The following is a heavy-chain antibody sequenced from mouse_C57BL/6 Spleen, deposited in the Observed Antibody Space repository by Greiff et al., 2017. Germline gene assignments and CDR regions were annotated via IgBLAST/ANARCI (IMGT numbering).Heavy chain of an antibody. D-gene: IGHD1-1*01. Sequence: QVQLQQSGAELVRPGTSVKVSCKASGYAFTNYLIEWVKQRPGQGLEWIGVINPGSGGTNYNEKFKGKATLTADKSSSTAYMQLSSLTSEDSAVFCWARGAAVVERHWYFDVWGTGTTVTVSS. CDR3: ARGAAVVERHWYFDV. CDR1: GYAFTNYL. V-gene: IGHV1-54*01. J-gene: IGHJ1*03. CDR2: INPGSGGT.